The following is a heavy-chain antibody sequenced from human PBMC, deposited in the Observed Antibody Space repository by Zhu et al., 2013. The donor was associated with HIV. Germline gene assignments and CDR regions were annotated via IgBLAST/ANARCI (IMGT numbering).Heavy chain of an antibody. D-gene: IGHD6-13*01. CDR1: GYTFTDYI. J-gene: IGHJ4*02. CDR3: ARAGRGALAAAALDY. CDR2: INAASGNT. V-gene: IGHV1-3*01. Sequence: QIQLVQSGAEVKKPGASLKASCKASGYTFTDYIIHWVRQAPGQRLEWMGLINAASGNTKYSQKFQGRVSISRSTSANSAYMQLSSLRSEDAAVYYCARAGRGALAAAALDYWGQGTLVTVSS.